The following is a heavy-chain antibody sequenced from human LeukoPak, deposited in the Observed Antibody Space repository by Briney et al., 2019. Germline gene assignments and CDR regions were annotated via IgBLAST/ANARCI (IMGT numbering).Heavy chain of an antibody. CDR3: ARDDGGNPFDAFDI. V-gene: IGHV4-31*03. CDR2: IYYSGST. CDR1: GGSISSGGYY. D-gene: IGHD4-23*01. Sequence: PSETLSLTCTVSGGSISSGGYYWSWIRQHPGKGLEWIGYIYYSGSTYYNPSLKSRVTISVDTSKNQFSLKLSSVTAADTAVYYCARDDGGNPFDAFDIWGQGTMVTVSS. J-gene: IGHJ3*02.